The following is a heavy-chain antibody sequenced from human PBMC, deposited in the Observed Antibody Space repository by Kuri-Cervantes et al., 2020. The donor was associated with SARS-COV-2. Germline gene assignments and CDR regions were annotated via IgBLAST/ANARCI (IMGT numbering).Heavy chain of an antibody. CDR3: ARDNGPNNYSNYEDYFDY. CDR1: GFTFSDYY. J-gene: IGHJ4*02. CDR2: ISSSGSTI. D-gene: IGHD4-11*01. Sequence: GESLKISCAASGFTFSDYYMTWIRQAPGKGLEWVSYISSSGSTIYYADSVKGQFTISRDNAKNSLYLQMNSLRAEDTAVYYCARDNGPNNYSNYEDYFDYWGQGTLVTVSS. V-gene: IGHV3-11*04.